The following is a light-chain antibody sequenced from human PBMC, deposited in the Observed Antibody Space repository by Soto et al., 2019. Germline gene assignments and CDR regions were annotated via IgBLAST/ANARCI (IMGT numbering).Light chain of an antibody. CDR2: DVS. Sequence: QSALTQPASVSGSPGQSITISCTGTSSDVGGYNYVSWYQQHPGKAPKLMIYDVSNRPSGVSNRFSGSKSGNTASLNISGLQAEDEADYYCSSYTSSSTLDVCGTG. J-gene: IGLJ1*01. CDR1: SSDVGGYNY. V-gene: IGLV2-14*01. CDR3: SSYTSSSTLDV.